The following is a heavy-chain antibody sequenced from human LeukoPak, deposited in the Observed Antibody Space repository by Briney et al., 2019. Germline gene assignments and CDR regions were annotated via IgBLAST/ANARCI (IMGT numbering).Heavy chain of an antibody. V-gene: IGHV3-23*01. CDR3: AKDIDLTYYFDY. Sequence: GGSLRLSCAASGFTFSSYAMSWVRQAPGKGLEWVSAISGSGGSTYYADSVKGRFTISRDNPKNTLYLQMNSLRAEDTAVYYCAKDIDLTYYFDYWGQGTLVTVSS. CDR1: GFTFSSYA. CDR2: ISGSGGST. D-gene: IGHD3-16*01. J-gene: IGHJ4*02.